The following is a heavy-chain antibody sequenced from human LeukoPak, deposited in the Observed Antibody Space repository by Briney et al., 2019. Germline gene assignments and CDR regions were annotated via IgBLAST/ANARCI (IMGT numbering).Heavy chain of an antibody. D-gene: IGHD4-17*01. Sequence: GGSLRLSCAASGFTFSNYWMHWVRQAPGKGLEWVSSISSSSSYIHYADSVKGRFTISRDNAKNSLYLHMNSLRAEDTAVYYCARSDYGDHRFGPRPLDYWGQGTLVTVSS. J-gene: IGHJ4*02. CDR1: GFTFSNYW. CDR3: ARSDYGDHRFGPRPLDY. V-gene: IGHV3-21*01. CDR2: ISSSSSYI.